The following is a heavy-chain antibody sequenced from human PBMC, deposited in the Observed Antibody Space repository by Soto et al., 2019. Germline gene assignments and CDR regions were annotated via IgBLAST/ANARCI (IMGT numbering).Heavy chain of an antibody. J-gene: IGHJ6*03. V-gene: IGHV1-18*01. CDR2: ISAFNRKK. CDR1: CYTFSNSG. Sequence: GAAVKVSCKASCYTFSNSGISWVRPAPGQRDKWKGRISAFNRKKNYAQKLQGRVTMTTDTSTSTAYMELRSLRSDDTSVYYCARRGYSSSPYYYYYMDVWGKGTTVTVSS. D-gene: IGHD6-19*01. CDR3: ARRGYSSSPYYYYYMDV.